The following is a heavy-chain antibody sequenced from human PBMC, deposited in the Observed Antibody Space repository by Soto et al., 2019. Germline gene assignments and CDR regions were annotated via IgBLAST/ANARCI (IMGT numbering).Heavy chain of an antibody. CDR2: IYYSGST. CDR1: GGSIGSGGYY. CDR3: ARGGPGDYVWGSYRYTTSFIDY. Sequence: SETPSLTCTVSGGSIGSGGYYWSWILHHPGKGLEWIGYIYYSGSTYYNPSLKSRVTISVDTSKNQFSLKLSSVTAADTAVYYCARGGPGDYVWGSYRYTTSFIDYWGQGTLVTVSS. D-gene: IGHD3-16*02. V-gene: IGHV4-31*03. J-gene: IGHJ4*02.